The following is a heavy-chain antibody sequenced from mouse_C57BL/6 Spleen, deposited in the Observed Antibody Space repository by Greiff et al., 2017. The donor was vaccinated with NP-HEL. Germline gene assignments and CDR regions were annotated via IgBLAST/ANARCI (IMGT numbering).Heavy chain of an antibody. CDR3: TRRSRDGYYYAMDY. V-gene: IGHV1-5*01. CDR2: IYPGNSDT. J-gene: IGHJ4*01. CDR1: GYTFTSYW. D-gene: IGHD2-3*01. Sequence: VQLQQSGTVLARPGASVKMSCKTSGYTFTSYWMHWVKQRPGQGLEWIGAIYPGNSDTSYNQKFKGKAKLTAVTSASTAYMELSSLTNEDSAVYYGTRRSRDGYYYAMDYWGQGTSVTVSS.